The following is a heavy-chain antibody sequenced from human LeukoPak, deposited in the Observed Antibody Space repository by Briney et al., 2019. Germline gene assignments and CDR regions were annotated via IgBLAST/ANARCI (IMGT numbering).Heavy chain of an antibody. J-gene: IGHJ4*02. V-gene: IGHV3-9*01. D-gene: IGHD3-22*01. Sequence: SLRLSCVASGFTFDDYAMHWVRPAAGKGLEWVAGIKWNSVSAIYADSLKGRLTISRDNAKNTLFLQMNSLKTEDTAFYYCAKGARSSSGYTTDWGQGILVTVSS. CDR2: IKWNSVSA. CDR1: GFTFDDYA. CDR3: AKGARSSSGYTTD.